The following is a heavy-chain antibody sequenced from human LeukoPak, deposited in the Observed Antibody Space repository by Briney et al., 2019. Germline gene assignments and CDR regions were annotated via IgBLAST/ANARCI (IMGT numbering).Heavy chain of an antibody. D-gene: IGHD5-12*01. CDR1: GFTFSSYL. V-gene: IGHV3-7*01. CDR2: IKKDESEK. J-gene: IGHJ4*02. CDR3: ATAYSGYDYFDY. Sequence: GGSLRLSCAASGFTFSSYLMSWVRQAPGKGLEWVANIKKDESEKYYVDSVTGRFTISRDNAKNSLYLQMNSLRAEATAVYYCATAYSGYDYFDYWGQGTLVTVSS.